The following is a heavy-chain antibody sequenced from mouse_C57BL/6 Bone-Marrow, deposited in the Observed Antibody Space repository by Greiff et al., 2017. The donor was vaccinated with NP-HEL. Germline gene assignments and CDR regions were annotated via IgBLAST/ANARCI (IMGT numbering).Heavy chain of an antibody. CDR3: ARYDYDGAMDY. CDR1: GFTFSDYG. V-gene: IGHV5-17*01. Sequence: EVHLVESGGGLVKPGGSLKLSCAASGFTFSDYGMHWVRQAPEKGLEWVAYISSGSSTIYYAETVKGRFTISRDNAKNTLFLQMTSLRSEDTAMYYCARYDYDGAMDYWGQVTSVTVSS. CDR2: ISSGSSTI. D-gene: IGHD2-4*01. J-gene: IGHJ4*01.